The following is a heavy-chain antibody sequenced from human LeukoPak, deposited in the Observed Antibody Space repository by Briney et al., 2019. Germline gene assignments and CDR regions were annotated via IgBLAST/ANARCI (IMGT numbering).Heavy chain of an antibody. V-gene: IGHV3-21*01. CDR3: ARDDEVVVPAALYYYYYMDV. Sequence: GGSLRLSCAASGFTLSRYSMNWVRQAPGKGLEWVSSISSSGSYIYYTDSVKGRCNIRRDNAKNSLCSQTNSLRAEDTAVYYCARDDEVVVPAALYYYYYMDVWGKGTTVTISS. CDR1: GFTLSRYS. CDR2: ISSSGSYI. J-gene: IGHJ6*03. D-gene: IGHD2-2*01.